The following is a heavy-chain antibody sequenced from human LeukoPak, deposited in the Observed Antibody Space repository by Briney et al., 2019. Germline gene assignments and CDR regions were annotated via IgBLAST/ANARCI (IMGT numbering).Heavy chain of an antibody. D-gene: IGHD3-3*01. CDR1: GYTFTGYY. V-gene: IGHV1-2*02. CDR3: ARDLITIFGVVITYFDY. Sequence: GASVKVSCKASGYTFTGYYMHWVRQAPGQGLEWMGWINPNSGGTNYAQKFQGRVTMTRDTSISTAYMELSRLRSDDTAVYYCARDLITIFGVVITYFDYWGQGTLVTVSS. J-gene: IGHJ4*02. CDR2: INPNSGGT.